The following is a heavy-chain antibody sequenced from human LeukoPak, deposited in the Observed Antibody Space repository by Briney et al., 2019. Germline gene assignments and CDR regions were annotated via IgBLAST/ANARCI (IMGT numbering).Heavy chain of an antibody. V-gene: IGHV3-30-3*01. CDR1: GFTFSSYA. Sequence: GRSLRLSCAASGFTFSSYAMHWVRQAPGKGLEWVAVISYDGSNKYYADSVKGRFTISRDNSKNTLYLQMNSLRAEDTAVYYCARFRGRDSSGYYYDYYYGMDVWGQGTTVTGSS. D-gene: IGHD3-22*01. CDR3: ARFRGRDSSGYYYDYYYGMDV. CDR2: ISYDGSNK. J-gene: IGHJ6*02.